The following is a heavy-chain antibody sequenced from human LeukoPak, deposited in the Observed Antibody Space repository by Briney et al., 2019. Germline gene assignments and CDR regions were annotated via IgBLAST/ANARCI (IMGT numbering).Heavy chain of an antibody. J-gene: IGHJ3*01. CDR3: ARVQVPAVFGAFDV. D-gene: IGHD2-2*01. CDR2: INLSGST. Sequence: PSETLSLTCTVSVDSISGYYWSWIRQPAGKGLEWIGRINLSGSTNYNPSLKSRVTMSVDTSKNQFSLKLSSVTAADTAVYYCARVQVPAVFGAFDVWGQGTVVTVSS. V-gene: IGHV4-4*07. CDR1: VDSISGYY.